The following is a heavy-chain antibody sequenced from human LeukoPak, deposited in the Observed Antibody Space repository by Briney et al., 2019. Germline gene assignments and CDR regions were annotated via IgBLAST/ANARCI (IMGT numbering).Heavy chain of an antibody. J-gene: IGHJ6*03. CDR3: ARGYYGSGSYYVYYCYMDV. CDR2: IYTSGST. CDR1: SGSISSYY. D-gene: IGHD3-10*01. V-gene: IGHV4-4*07. Sequence: SETLSLTCTVSSGSISSYYWSWIRQPAGKGLEWIGRIYTSGSTNYNPSLKSRVTMSVDTSKNQFSLKLSSVTAADTAVYYCARGYYGSGSYYVYYCYMDVWGKGTTVTISS.